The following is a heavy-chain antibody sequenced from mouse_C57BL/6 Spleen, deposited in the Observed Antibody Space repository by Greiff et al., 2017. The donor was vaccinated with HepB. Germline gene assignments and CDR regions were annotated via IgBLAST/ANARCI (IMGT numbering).Heavy chain of an antibody. D-gene: IGHD1-1*01. V-gene: IGHV1-62-2*01. Sequence: QVQLQQSGAELVKPGASVKLSCKASGYTFTEYTIHWVKQRSGQGLAWIGWFYPGSGSIKYNEKFKDKATLTADKSSSTVYMELSRLTSEDSAVYFGARHEERDYGSSSWFAYWGQGTLVTVSA. CDR1: GYTFTEYT. J-gene: IGHJ3*01. CDR2: FYPGSGSI. CDR3: ARHEERDYGSSSWFAY.